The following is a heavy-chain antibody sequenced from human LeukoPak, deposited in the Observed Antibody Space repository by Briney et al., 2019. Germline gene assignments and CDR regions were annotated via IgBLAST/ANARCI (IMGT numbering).Heavy chain of an antibody. V-gene: IGHV4-59*08. CDR2: IYYSGST. Sequence: SETLSLTCTVSGGSISYYYWSWLRQPPGKGLEWIGYIYYSGSTNYNPSLKSRVTISVDTSKNQFSLKLSSVTAADTAVYYCARRDGRELPDDYWGQGTLVTVSS. CDR1: GGSISYYY. CDR3: ARRDGRELPDDY. J-gene: IGHJ4*02. D-gene: IGHD1-26*01.